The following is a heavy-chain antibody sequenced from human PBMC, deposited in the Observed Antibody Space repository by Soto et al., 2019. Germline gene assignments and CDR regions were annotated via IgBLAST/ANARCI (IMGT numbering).Heavy chain of an antibody. V-gene: IGHV4-34*01. CDR1: GGSFSGYY. CDR3: ARGERLAYGMDV. J-gene: IGHJ6*02. D-gene: IGHD1-1*01. CDR2: INHSGST. Sequence: SETLSLTCAVYGGSFSGYYWSWIRQPPGKGLEWIGEINHSGSTNYNPSLKSRVTISVDTSKNQFSLKLSSVTAADTAVYYCARGERLAYGMDVWGQGTTVTVSS.